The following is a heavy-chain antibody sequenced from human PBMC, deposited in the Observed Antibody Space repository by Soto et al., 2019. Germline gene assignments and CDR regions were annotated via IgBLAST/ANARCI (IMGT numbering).Heavy chain of an antibody. CDR2: ISGSGGST. V-gene: IGHV3-23*01. CDR3: TADLPDWGAYAFDY. Sequence: PGGSLRLSCAASGFTFISYAMSWVRQAPGKGLEWVSAISGSGGSTYYADSVKGRFTISRDDSENTVSLEMNSLNTEDTAVYYCTADLPDWGAYAFDYRGQGILVSVSS. CDR1: GFTFISYA. D-gene: IGHD3-16*01. J-gene: IGHJ4*02.